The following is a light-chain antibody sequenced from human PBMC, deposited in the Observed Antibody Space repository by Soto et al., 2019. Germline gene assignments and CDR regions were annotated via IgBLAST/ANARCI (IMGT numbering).Light chain of an antibody. CDR3: QQYKNWTPLT. J-gene: IGKJ4*01. CDR2: GAF. CDR1: QSVSYN. Sequence: EIVMTQSPATLSVSPGETATLSCRASQSVSYNLAWYQQKPGQGPRLLIYGAFTRATEIPARFSGSGSGTEFTLTISSLQSEDFAVYYCQQYKNWTPLTFGGGTKVEIK. V-gene: IGKV3-15*01.